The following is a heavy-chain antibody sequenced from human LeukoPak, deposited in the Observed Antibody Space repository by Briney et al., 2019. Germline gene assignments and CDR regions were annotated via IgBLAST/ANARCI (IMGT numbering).Heavy chain of an antibody. Sequence: ASVKVSCKVSGYTLIELSMHWVRQAPGKGPEWMGGFNPEDGETIYAQKFQGRVSMTEDTSTDTTYMELSSLRSEDTAVYYCAAANFYDSYGYYRRYFHHWGQGTLVTVSS. CDR1: GYTLIELS. CDR3: AAANFYDSYGYYRRYFHH. J-gene: IGHJ1*01. CDR2: FNPEDGET. V-gene: IGHV1-24*01. D-gene: IGHD3-22*01.